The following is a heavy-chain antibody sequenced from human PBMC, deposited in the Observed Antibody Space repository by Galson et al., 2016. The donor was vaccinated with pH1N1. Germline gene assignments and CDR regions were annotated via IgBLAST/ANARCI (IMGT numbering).Heavy chain of an antibody. J-gene: IGHJ4*01. CDR1: GGTFSSFG. CDR2: IIGMFAKT. CDR3: ARSPGYMVTALDN. V-gene: IGHV1-69*01. D-gene: IGHD2-21*02. Sequence: SGGTFSSFGISWVRQAPGQGLEWMGGIIGMFAKTDYAQKFQGRVTITADELTSTAYMDLSSLTSEDTAVYYCARSPGYMVTALDNWGHGTLVTVSS.